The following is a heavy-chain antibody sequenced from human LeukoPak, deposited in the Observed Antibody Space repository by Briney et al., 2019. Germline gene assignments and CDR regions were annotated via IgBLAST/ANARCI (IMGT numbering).Heavy chain of an antibody. Sequence: PGASVKVSCKASGYTFTSNYIHWVRQAPGQGLEWMGMIYPRDGSTSYAQKFQGRVTVTRDTSTSTVHMELSGLRSEDTAVYYCAREELGGFDYWGQGTLVTVSS. CDR2: IYPRDGST. CDR1: GYTFTSNY. V-gene: IGHV1-46*01. J-gene: IGHJ4*02. D-gene: IGHD7-27*01. CDR3: AREELGGFDY.